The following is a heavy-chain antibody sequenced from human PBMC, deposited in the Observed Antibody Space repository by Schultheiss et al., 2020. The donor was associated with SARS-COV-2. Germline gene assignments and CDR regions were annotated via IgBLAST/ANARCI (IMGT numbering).Heavy chain of an antibody. CDR3: ARWDGYSSSWYRSVAVAGWFDP. D-gene: IGHD6-13*01. Sequence: SETLSLTCTVSGGSISSYYWSWIRQPAGKGLEWIGRIYTSGSTNYNPSLKSRVTISVDTSKNQFSLKLSSVTAADTAVYYCARWDGYSSSWYRSVAVAGWFDPWGQGTLVTVSS. CDR1: GGSISSYY. J-gene: IGHJ5*02. CDR2: IYTSGST. V-gene: IGHV4-4*07.